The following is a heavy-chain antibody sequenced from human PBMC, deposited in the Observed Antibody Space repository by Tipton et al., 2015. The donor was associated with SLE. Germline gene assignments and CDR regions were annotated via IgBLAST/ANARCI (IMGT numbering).Heavy chain of an antibody. V-gene: IGHV4-59*01. J-gene: IGHJ6*02. CDR2: IYYSGNT. Sequence: TLSLTCTVAGDSMDNYYWTWIRQPPGKGLGWIGTIYYSGNTYNNPTLKSRLSISIDKSKNQFSLKLSSVIAADTAVYFCSRDGKPGIPYKYYAMDVWGQGSTVTVSS. D-gene: IGHD2-2*02. CDR3: SRDGKPGIPYKYYAMDV. CDR1: GDSMDNYY.